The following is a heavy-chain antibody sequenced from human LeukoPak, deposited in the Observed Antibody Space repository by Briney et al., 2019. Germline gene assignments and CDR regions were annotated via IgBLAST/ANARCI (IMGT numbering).Heavy chain of an antibody. CDR3: ARLGELLLFDY. CDR2: IYYSGST. J-gene: IGHJ4*02. CDR1: GGSVSSSSYY. Sequence: PSETLSLTCTVSGGSVSSSSYYWGWIRQPPGKGLEWIGSIYYSGSTYYNPSLKSRVTISVDTSKNQFSLKLSSVTAADTAVYYCARLGELLLFDYWGQGTLVTVSS. V-gene: IGHV4-39*01. D-gene: IGHD1-26*01.